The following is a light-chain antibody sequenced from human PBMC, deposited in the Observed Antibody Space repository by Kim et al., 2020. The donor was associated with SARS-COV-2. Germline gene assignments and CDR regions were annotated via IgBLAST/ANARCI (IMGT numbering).Light chain of an antibody. CDR1: SSDVGGYKY. J-gene: IGLJ1*01. CDR2: DVT. Sequence: QSALTQPASVSGSPGQSITISCTGTSSDVGGYKYVSWYQQHPGKAPKLMIYDVTNRPSGVSNRFSGSKSGNTASLTISGLQAEDKADYYCSSYTSSSTTYVFGTGTKVTVL. V-gene: IGLV2-14*03. CDR3: SSYTSSSTTYV.